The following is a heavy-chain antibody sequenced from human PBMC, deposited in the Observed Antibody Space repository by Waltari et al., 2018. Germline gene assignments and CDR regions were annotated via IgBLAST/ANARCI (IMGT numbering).Heavy chain of an antibody. V-gene: IGHV3-49*03. D-gene: IGHD3-10*01. CDR3: TRGKGVLLWFGELFY. Sequence: VQPGRSLRLPCTASVFTFGDYAMSWFRQAPGKGLEWVGFIRSKAYGGTTEYAASVKGRFTISRDDSKSIAYLQMNSLKTEDTAVYYCTRGKGVLLWFGELFYWGQGTLVTVSS. CDR2: IRSKAYGGTT. CDR1: VFTFGDYA. J-gene: IGHJ4*02.